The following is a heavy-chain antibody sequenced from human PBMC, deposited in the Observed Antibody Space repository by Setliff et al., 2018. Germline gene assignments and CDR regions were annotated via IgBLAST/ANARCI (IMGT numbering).Heavy chain of an antibody. Sequence: SETLSLTCTVSGAFLSSGTYYWGWIHQPPGKGLEWIGRIYYRGDTYYNASLKGRLTISVDTAQNQFSLRLTSVTAAETAVYYCARTGTYRYFDYWGQGALVTVSS. CDR1: GAFLSSGTYY. CDR3: ARTGTYRYFDY. CDR2: IYYRGDT. J-gene: IGHJ4*02. D-gene: IGHD1-1*01. V-gene: IGHV4-39*01.